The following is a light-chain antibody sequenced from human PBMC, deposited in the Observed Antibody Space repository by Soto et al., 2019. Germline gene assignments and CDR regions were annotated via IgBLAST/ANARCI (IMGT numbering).Light chain of an antibody. V-gene: IGLV2-14*01. CDR1: SSDVGGYNY. Sequence: QSALTQPASVSGSPGQSITISCTGTSSDVGGYNYVSWYQQHPGTAPKLMIYDVSNRPSGVSNRFSGSKSGTTASLTISGLHAEDEADYYCSSYTSSSPYVVLGGGTQLTVL. CDR3: SSYTSSSPYVV. CDR2: DVS. J-gene: IGLJ2*01.